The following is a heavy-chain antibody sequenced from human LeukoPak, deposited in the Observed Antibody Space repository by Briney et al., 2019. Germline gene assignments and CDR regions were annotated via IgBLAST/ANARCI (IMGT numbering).Heavy chain of an antibody. Sequence: PGGSLRLSCAASGFTFSSYNMSWVRQAPGKGLEWVSSISGSGGSTYYADSVKGRFTISRDNSKNTQYLQMNSLRAEDTAVYYCAKVEYSSNIPQHWGQGTLVTVSS. CDR3: AKVEYSSNIPQH. CDR1: GFTFSSYN. J-gene: IGHJ1*01. CDR2: ISGSGGST. V-gene: IGHV3-23*01. D-gene: IGHD6-6*01.